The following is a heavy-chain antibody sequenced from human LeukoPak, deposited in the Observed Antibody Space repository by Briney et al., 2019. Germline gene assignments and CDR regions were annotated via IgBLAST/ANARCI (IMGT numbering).Heavy chain of an antibody. J-gene: IGHJ6*03. CDR3: ARSSSDYYYYYMDV. CDR1: GFTFSDYY. Sequence: GESLRLSCAASGFTFSDYYMSWIRQAPGKGLEWVSYISSSGSTIYYADSVKGRFTISRDNAKNSLYLQMNSLRAEDTAVYYCARSSSDYYYYYMDVWGKGTTVTVSS. V-gene: IGHV3-11*04. CDR2: ISSSGSTI. D-gene: IGHD6-6*01.